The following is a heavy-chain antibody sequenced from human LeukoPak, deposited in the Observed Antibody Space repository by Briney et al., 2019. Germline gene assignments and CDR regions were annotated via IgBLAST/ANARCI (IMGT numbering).Heavy chain of an antibody. V-gene: IGHV3-30-3*01. CDR3: ARDGRYCSGGSCPRAIYYYYYGMDV. J-gene: IGHJ6*02. CDR1: GFTFSSYA. CDR2: ISYDGSNK. Sequence: GGSLRLSCAASGFTFSSYAMHWVRQAPGKGLEWVAVISYDGSNKYYADSVKGRFTISRDNSKNTLYLQMDSLRAEDTAVYYCARDGRYCSGGSCPRAIYYYYYGMDVWGQGTTVTVSS. D-gene: IGHD2-15*01.